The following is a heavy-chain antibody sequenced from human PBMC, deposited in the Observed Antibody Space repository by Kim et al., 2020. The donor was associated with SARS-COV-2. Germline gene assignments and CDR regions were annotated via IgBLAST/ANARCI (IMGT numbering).Heavy chain of an antibody. CDR3: ATSPPDTAPD. V-gene: IGHV4-39*01. CDR2: IYYSGST. J-gene: IGHJ4*02. Sequence: SETLSLTCTVSGGSISSSSYYWGWIRQPPGKGLEWIGSIYYSGSTYYNPSLKSRVTISVDTSKNQFSLKLSSVTAADTAVYYCATSPPDTAPDWGQGTLVTVSS. CDR1: GGSISSSSYY. D-gene: IGHD5-18*01.